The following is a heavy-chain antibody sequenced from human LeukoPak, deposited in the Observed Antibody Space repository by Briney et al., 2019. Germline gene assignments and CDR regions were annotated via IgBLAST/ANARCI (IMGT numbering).Heavy chain of an antibody. V-gene: IGHV3-30-3*02. CDR3: AKKGGSSGRYDYLDY. Sequence: QSGRSLRLSCAASGFTFSCCAIHWVRQAPGRGLEWVAVISSDENIKFYADSVKGRFTVYRDNSKKTVWLQMNSLRAEDTAVYYCAKKGGSSGRYDYLDYWGQGTLVTVSS. D-gene: IGHD6-19*01. CDR2: ISSDENIK. CDR1: GFTFSCCA. J-gene: IGHJ4*02.